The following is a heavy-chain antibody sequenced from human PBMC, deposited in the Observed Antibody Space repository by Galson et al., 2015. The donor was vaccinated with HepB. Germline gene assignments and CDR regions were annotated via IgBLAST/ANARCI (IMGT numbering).Heavy chain of an antibody. CDR3: ARRGHIVATMYYWFDP. Sequence: SLTCAVYGESFSGNYWNWIRQPPGKGLEWIGEINHSGSTSYNPSLKSRVTISVDTSKNQFSLKLSSVTAADTAVYYCARRGHIVATMYYWFDPWGQGTLVTVSS. CDR2: INHSGST. J-gene: IGHJ5*02. D-gene: IGHD5-12*01. CDR1: GESFSGNY. V-gene: IGHV4-34*01.